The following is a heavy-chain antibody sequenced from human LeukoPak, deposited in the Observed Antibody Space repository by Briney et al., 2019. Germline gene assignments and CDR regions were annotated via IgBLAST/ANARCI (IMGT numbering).Heavy chain of an antibody. J-gene: IGHJ3*02. CDR3: AADTSRIAAAGTIAFDI. CDR1: GYTFTGYY. CDR2: INPNSGGT. Sequence: ASVKVSCKASGYTFTGYYMHWVRQAPGQGLEWMGWINPNSGGTNYAQKFQGRVTITRDMSTSTAYMELSSLRSEDTAVYYCAADTSRIAAAGTIAFDIWGQGTMVTVSS. D-gene: IGHD6-13*01. V-gene: IGHV1-2*02.